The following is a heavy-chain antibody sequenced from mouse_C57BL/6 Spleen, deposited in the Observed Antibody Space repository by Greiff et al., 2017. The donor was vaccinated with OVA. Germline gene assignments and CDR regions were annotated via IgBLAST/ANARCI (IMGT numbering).Heavy chain of an antibody. CDR2: INPYNGDT. CDR3: AKGDYGNFYAMDY. J-gene: IGHJ4*01. CDR1: GYSFTGYF. Sequence: VQLKQSGPELVKPGDSVKISCKASGYSFTGYFMNWVMQSHGKSLEWIGRINPYNGDTFYNQKFKGKATLTVDKSSSTAHMELRSLTSEDSAVYYCAKGDYGNFYAMDYWGQGTSVTVSS. V-gene: IGHV1-20*01. D-gene: IGHD2-1*01.